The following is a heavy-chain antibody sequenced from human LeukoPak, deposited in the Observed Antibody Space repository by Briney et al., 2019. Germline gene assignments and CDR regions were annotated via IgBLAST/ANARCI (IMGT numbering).Heavy chain of an antibody. D-gene: IGHD6-13*01. CDR3: AKGIQRIAAAGSGESFDY. CDR1: GFTFSSYA. J-gene: IGHJ4*02. CDR2: ISYDGSNK. V-gene: IGHV3-30*04. Sequence: PGGSLRLSCAASGFTFSSYAMHWVRQAPGKGLEWVAVISYDGSNKYYADSVKGRFTISRDNSKNTLYLQMNSLRAEDTAVYYCAKGIQRIAAAGSGESFDYWGQGTLVTVSS.